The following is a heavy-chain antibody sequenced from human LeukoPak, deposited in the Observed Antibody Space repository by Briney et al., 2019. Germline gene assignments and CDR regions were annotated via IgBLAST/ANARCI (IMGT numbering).Heavy chain of an antibody. CDR1: GYSFTSYW. CDR2: IYPGDSDT. CDR3: ATYQRGIAYYGGDCYSGRGTAFDI. Sequence: GESLKISCKGSGYSFTSYWIGWVRQMPGKGLEWMGIIYPGDSDTRYSPSFQGQVTISADKSISTAYLQWSSLKASDTAMYYCATYQRGIAYYGGDCYSGRGTAFDIWGQGTMVTVSS. J-gene: IGHJ3*02. D-gene: IGHD2-21*02. V-gene: IGHV5-51*01.